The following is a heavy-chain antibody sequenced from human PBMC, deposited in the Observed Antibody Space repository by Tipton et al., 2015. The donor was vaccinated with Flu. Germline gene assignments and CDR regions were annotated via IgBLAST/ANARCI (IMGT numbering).Heavy chain of an antibody. V-gene: IGHV4-4*07. D-gene: IGHD2-21*01. CDR1: GGSISSYY. Sequence: TLSLTCTVSGGSISSYYWSWIRQPAGKGLEWIGRIYTSGSTNYNPSLKNRVTMSVDTSKNQFSLKLSSVTAADTAVYYCARDSGIVVVNLGYYYGMDVWGQGTTVTVSS. J-gene: IGHJ6*02. CDR3: ARDSGIVVVNLGYYYGMDV. CDR2: IYTSGST.